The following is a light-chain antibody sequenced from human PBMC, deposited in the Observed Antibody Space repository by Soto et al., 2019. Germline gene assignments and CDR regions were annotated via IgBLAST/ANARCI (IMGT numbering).Light chain of an antibody. J-gene: IGKJ5*01. V-gene: IGKV1-39*01. CDR2: AAS. CDR1: HDIGTF. CDR3: QQRSSWPPT. Sequence: DIQMTQSPSSMSASVGGSVTLTCRASHDIGTFLNWYQQRPGEAPKLLIYAASNLKTGVPFRFSGSGSGTEFTLTISSLQPEDFAVYYCQQRSSWPPTFGQGTRLEIK.